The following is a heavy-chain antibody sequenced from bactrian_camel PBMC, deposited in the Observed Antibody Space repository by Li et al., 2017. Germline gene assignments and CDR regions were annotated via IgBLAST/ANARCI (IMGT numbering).Heavy chain of an antibody. D-gene: IGHD1*01. CDR3: AADSWQARFCRSASYIY. V-gene: IGHV3S53*01. Sequence: VQLVESGGGSVQSGGSLRLSCAASRYTSQFFCMAWFRQTSGKEREEVAAIDEDGTTSYADSVKGRFTISRDNAKETLYLQMNNLKPEDTAMYYCAADSWQARFCRSASYIYWGQGTQVTVS. J-gene: IGHJ4*01. CDR2: IDEDGTT. CDR1: RYTSQFFC.